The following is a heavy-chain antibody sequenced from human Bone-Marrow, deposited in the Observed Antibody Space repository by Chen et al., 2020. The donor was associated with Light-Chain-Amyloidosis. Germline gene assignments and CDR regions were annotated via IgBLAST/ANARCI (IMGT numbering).Heavy chain of an antibody. CDR2: IYYTGST. CDR1: GASVSSDYHY. V-gene: IGHV4-61*01. Sequence: QVQLQESGPGLVKPSGTLSLTCTVAGASVSSDYHYWTWIRQPPGDRLEWIGYIYYTGSTKYNPSLKSRIAISIDTSKNQFSLKVNSVTAADTAVYYCVRRDVRWHIDFWGQGALVTVSS. CDR3: VRRDVRWHIDF. J-gene: IGHJ4*02. D-gene: IGHD6-13*01.